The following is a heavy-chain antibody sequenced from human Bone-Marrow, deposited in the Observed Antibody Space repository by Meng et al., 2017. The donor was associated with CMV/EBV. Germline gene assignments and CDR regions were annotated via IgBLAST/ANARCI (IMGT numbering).Heavy chain of an antibody. D-gene: IGHD6-19*01. CDR2: INPSGGST. J-gene: IGHJ4*02. Sequence: ASVKVSCKASGYTFTGYYLSWVRQAPGQGPEWMGIINPSGGSTSYAQKFQGRVTMTRDTSTSTVYMELSSLRSEDTAVYYCARDGGSGWYAVDYWGQGTLVTVSS. V-gene: IGHV1-46*01. CDR3: ARDGGSGWYAVDY. CDR1: GYTFTGYY.